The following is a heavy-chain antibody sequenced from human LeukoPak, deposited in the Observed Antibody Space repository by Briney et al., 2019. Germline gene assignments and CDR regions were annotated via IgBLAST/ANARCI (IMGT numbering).Heavy chain of an antibody. CDR2: VYYSGTP. CDR1: GGSISSGGYY. D-gene: IGHD2-21*02. J-gene: IGHJ6*02. V-gene: IGHV4-31*03. CDR3: ARVDCGGDCYYYYYGMDV. Sequence: SETLSLTSTVSGGSISSGGYYCSWIRQHPGKGLESIGLVYYSGTPPYNPSLMTRFTISVDASKNQFSLKLSSVTAADMAVYYCARVDCGGDCYYYYYGMDVWGQGTTVTVSS.